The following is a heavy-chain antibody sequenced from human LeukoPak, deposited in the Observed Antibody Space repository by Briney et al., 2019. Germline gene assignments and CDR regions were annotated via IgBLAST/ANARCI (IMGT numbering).Heavy chain of an antibody. V-gene: IGHV3-30-3*01. J-gene: IGHJ4*02. Sequence: GRSLRLSCAASGFTFSTYAMHWVRQAPGKGLEWVAVISYDGSNKYYADSVKGRFTISRDNSKNTLYLQMNSLRAEVTAVYYCARDNYGFDYWGQGTLVTVSS. CDR2: ISYDGSNK. CDR1: GFTFSTYA. CDR3: ARDNYGFDY. D-gene: IGHD3-10*01.